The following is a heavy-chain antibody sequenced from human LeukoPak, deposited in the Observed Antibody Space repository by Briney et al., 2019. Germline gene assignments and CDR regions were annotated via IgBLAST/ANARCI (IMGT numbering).Heavy chain of an antibody. CDR2: INPSGGNT. CDR3: ARGYCSGGSCYSSFDY. V-gene: IGHV1-46*01. J-gene: IGHJ4*02. D-gene: IGHD2-15*01. CDR1: GYTFTSYY. Sequence: ASVKVSCKASGYTFTSYYMHWVRQAPGQGLEWMGIINPSGGNTNYAQKLQGRVTMTTDTSTSTAYMELRSLRSDDTAVYYCARGYCSGGSCYSSFDYWGQGTLVTVSS.